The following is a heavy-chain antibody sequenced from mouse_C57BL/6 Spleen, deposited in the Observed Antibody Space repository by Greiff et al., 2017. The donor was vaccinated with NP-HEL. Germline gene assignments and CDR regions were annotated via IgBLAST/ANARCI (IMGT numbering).Heavy chain of an antibody. Sequence: EVMLVESGGGLVKPGGSLKLSCAASGFTFSDYGMHWVRQAPEKGLEWVAYISSGSSTIYYADTVKGRFTISRDNAKNTLFLQMTSLRSEDTAMYYCARIYGSSYAMDYWGQGTSVTDSS. CDR2: ISSGSSTI. V-gene: IGHV5-17*01. D-gene: IGHD1-1*01. J-gene: IGHJ4*01. CDR3: ARIYGSSYAMDY. CDR1: GFTFSDYG.